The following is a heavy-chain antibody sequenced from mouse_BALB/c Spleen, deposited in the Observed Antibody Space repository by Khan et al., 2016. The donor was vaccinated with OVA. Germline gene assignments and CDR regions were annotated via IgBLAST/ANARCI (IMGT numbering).Heavy chain of an antibody. CDR1: GFTFSSNT. CDR2: ITNGGGNT. D-gene: IGHD1-2*01. CDR3: ARIPTFITTALDY. V-gene: IGHV5-12-2*01. Sequence: EVQLQESGGGLVQPGGSLKLSCAASGFTFSSNTMSWVRQTPEKRLEWVAYITNGGGNTYYPDTVKGRFTISRDNAKNTLYLQMSSLKSEDTAMYYCARIPTFITTALDYWGQGTSVTVSS. J-gene: IGHJ4*01.